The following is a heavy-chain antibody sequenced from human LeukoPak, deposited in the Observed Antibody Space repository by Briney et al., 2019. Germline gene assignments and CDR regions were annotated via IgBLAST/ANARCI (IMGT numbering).Heavy chain of an antibody. J-gene: IGHJ4*02. CDR3: ARDFGDGATAFDY. D-gene: IGHD3-3*01. CDR2: IYYSGST. V-gene: IGHV4-31*03. Sequence: SETLSLTCTVSGGSISSGGYYWSWIRQRPGKGLEWIGYIYYSGSTYYNPSLKSRVTISVDTSKNQFSLKLSSVAAADTAVYYCARDFGDGATAFDYWGQGTLVTVSS. CDR1: GGSISSGGYY.